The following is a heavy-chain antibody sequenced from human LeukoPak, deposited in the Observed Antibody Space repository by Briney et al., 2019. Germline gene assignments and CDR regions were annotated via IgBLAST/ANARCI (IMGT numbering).Heavy chain of an antibody. CDR2: IWYDGSNK. CDR1: GFTFSSYG. V-gene: IGHV3-33*01. Sequence: GGSLRLSCAASGFTFSSYGMHWVRQAPGKGLEWVAVIWYDGSNKYYADSVKGRFTISRDNSKNTLYLQMNSLRAEDTAVYYCARDARPFGELFYFDYWGQGTLVTVSS. D-gene: IGHD3-10*01. CDR3: ARDARPFGELFYFDY. J-gene: IGHJ4*02.